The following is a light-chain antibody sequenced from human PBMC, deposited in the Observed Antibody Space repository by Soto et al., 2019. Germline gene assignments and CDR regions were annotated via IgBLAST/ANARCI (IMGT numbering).Light chain of an antibody. Sequence: DIVMTQSPLSLGVTPGEPASISCMSSQSLLHSNGYNYLDWYLQKPGQSPQLLIYLGSNRASGVPDRFSGSGSGTDFTLSISRLEPEDFAVYYCQHYGTSPRITFGQGTRLEI. J-gene: IGKJ5*01. CDR2: LGS. CDR1: QSLLHSNGYNY. CDR3: QHYGTSPRIT. V-gene: IGKV2-28*01.